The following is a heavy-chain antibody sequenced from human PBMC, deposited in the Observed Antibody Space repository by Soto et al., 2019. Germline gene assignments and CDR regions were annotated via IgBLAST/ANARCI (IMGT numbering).Heavy chain of an antibody. Sequence: QVPLVQSGAEVKKPGSSVTVSCKASGGTFSSYAIHWVGQAPGQGLEWMGGIIPMYGPAKYAQRFQGRVTITADESTTTVYMELTSPTSQDTAVYYCARVTSMVRGVIDNWFDPWGHGTLVTVSS. V-gene: IGHV1-69*01. CDR3: ARVTSMVRGVIDNWFDP. J-gene: IGHJ5*02. CDR1: GGTFSSYA. CDR2: IIPMYGPA. D-gene: IGHD3-10*01.